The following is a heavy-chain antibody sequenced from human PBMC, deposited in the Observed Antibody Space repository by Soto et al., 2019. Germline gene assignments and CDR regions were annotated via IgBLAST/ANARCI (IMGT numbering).Heavy chain of an antibody. CDR3: ATGESSSPLGV. CDR2: IIPILGIA. CDR1: GGTFSSYT. J-gene: IGHJ4*02. V-gene: IGHV1-69*02. D-gene: IGHD6-6*01. Sequence: QVQLVQSWAEVKKPESSVKVSCKASGGTFSSYTISWVRQAPGQGLEWMGRIIPILGIANYAQKFQGRVTITADKSTSTAYMELSSLRSEDTAVYYCATGESSSPLGVWGQGTLVTVSS.